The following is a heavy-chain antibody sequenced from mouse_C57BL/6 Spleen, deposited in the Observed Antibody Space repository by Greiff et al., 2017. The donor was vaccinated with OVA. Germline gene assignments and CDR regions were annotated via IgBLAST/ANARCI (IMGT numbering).Heavy chain of an antibody. V-gene: IGHV1-80*01. CDR1: GYAFSSYW. D-gene: IGHD1-1*01. CDR2: IYPGDGDT. J-gene: IGHJ2*01. CDR3: ARSRDYGSSYIDY. Sequence: QVQLKESGAELVKPGASVKISCKASGYAFSSYWMNWVKQRPGKGLEWIGQIYPGDGDTNYNGKFKGKATLTADKSSSTAYMQLSSLTSEDSAVYFCARSRDYGSSYIDYWGQGTTLTVSS.